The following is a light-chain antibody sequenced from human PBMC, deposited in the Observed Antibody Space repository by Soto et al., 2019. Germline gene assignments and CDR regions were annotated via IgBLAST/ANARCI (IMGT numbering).Light chain of an antibody. Sequence: IPMTQSPSSLSASVGDRVTITCRASEDIRSDLGWYQQKPGKAPKGLIYAVSNLQSGVPSRFSGSGSGTEFTLTITSLQPEDFATYYCRQHNSYPLTFGGGTKVDIK. V-gene: IGKV1-17*01. J-gene: IGKJ4*01. CDR1: EDIRSD. CDR3: RQHNSYPLT. CDR2: AVS.